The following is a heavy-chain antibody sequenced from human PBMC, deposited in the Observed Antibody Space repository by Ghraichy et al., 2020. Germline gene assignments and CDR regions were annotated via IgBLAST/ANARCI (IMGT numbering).Heavy chain of an antibody. CDR3: ARPFSGTRD. Sequence: SETLSLTCTVSGGSISSSNYYWGWIRQPPGKGLEWIGSIYSSGTTYYNPSLKSRVTMSVDTSKNQFSLKLSSVTAADTAVYYCARPFSGTRDWGQGNLVT. J-gene: IGHJ4*02. D-gene: IGHD1-7*01. CDR1: GGSISSSNYY. V-gene: IGHV4-39*01. CDR2: IYSSGTT.